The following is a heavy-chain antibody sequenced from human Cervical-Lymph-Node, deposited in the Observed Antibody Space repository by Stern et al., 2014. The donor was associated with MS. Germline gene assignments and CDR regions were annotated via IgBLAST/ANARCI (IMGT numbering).Heavy chain of an antibody. Sequence: EVQLVESGGDWIQPGGCLRLSCVASGFSVSSNYMTWVRQAPGKGLEWVSVIYSGGNTFYANSVKGRFTISRDNSENMLYLQMNSLIAEDTAVYYCVRGSLWSEDQLGDCWGQGAQVTVSS. CDR1: GFSVSSNY. J-gene: IGHJ4*02. V-gene: IGHV3-53*01. D-gene: IGHD3-10*01. CDR3: VRGSLWSEDQLGDC. CDR2: IYSGGNT.